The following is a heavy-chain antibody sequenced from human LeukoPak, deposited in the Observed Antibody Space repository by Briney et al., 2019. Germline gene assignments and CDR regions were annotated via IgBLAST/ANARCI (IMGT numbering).Heavy chain of an antibody. CDR1: GGSFSSYY. Sequence: SETLSLTCAVYGGSFSSYYWSWIRQPPGKGLEWIGYIYYSGSTNYNPSLKSRVTISVDTSKNQFSLKLSSVAAADTAVYYCARDSTSYGHDAFDIWGQGTMVTVSS. J-gene: IGHJ3*02. V-gene: IGHV4-59*01. CDR2: IYYSGST. D-gene: IGHD4-17*01. CDR3: ARDSTSYGHDAFDI.